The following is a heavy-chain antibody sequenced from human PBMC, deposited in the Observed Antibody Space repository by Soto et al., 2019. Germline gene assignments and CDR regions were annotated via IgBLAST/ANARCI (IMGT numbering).Heavy chain of an antibody. Sequence: SVKVSCKASGGTFSSYAISWVRQAPGQGLEWMGGIIPIFGTANYAQKFQGRVTITADESTSTAYMELSSLRSEDTAVYYCASNRIAAAQRYQYFQHWGQGTLVTVSS. CDR2: IIPIFGTA. CDR3: ASNRIAAAQRYQYFQH. V-gene: IGHV1-69*13. J-gene: IGHJ1*01. D-gene: IGHD6-13*01. CDR1: GGTFSSYA.